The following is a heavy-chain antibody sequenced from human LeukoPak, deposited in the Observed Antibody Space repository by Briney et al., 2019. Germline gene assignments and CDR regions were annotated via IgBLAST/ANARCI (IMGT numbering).Heavy chain of an antibody. J-gene: IGHJ3*02. CDR1: GYSISSGYY. CDR3: ARVFRAGGFGAFDI. V-gene: IGHV4-38-2*02. D-gene: IGHD3-10*01. Sequence: SETLSLTCTVSGYSISSGYYWGWIRQPPGKGLEWIGSIYHSGSTYYSPSLKSRVTISVDTSKNQFSLKLSSVTAADTAVYYCARVFRAGGFGAFDIWGQGTMVTVSS. CDR2: IYHSGST.